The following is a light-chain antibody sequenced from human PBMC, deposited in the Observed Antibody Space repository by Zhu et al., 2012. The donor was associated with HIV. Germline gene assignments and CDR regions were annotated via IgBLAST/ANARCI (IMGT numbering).Light chain of an antibody. CDR1: QTISSY. V-gene: IGKV1-39*01. CDR3: QQSYTTLGT. CDR2: GAS. Sequence: DIQMTQSPSSLSASVGDRVTITCRASQTISSYLNWYQQKRGKAPNLLIYGASSLQSGVPSRFSGSGSGTDFTLTISSLQTEDFATYYCQQSYTTLGTFGQGTKLEIK. J-gene: IGKJ2*01.